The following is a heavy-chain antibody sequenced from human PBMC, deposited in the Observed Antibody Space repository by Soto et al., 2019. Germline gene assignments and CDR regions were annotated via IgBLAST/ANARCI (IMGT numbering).Heavy chain of an antibody. D-gene: IGHD3-16*01. CDR1: GFTFSNYA. Sequence: EVQLLDSGGGLLQPGGSLRLSWAASGFTFSNYAMTWVRQGPGKGLEWVSGISGSGGRSYYADSVKGRFTISRDNSKSTLYLQMNSLRAEDTAVYYCAKAYFVWSSEQPYYFDYWGQGTLVTVSS. J-gene: IGHJ4*02. CDR2: ISGSGGRS. V-gene: IGHV3-23*01. CDR3: AKAYFVWSSEQPYYFDY.